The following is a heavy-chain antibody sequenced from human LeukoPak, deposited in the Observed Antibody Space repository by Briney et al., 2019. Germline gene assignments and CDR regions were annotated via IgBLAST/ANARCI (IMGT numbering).Heavy chain of an antibody. V-gene: IGHV3-66*04. CDR2: TYSGGNT. CDR3: TTRLRNHFDY. CDR1: GFTLGDYG. D-gene: IGHD5-12*01. J-gene: IGHJ4*02. Sequence: PGGSLRLSCTGSGFTLGDYGMSWVRQAPGKGLEWVSVTYSGGNTYYADSVKGRFTISRDNSENTLYLQMNSLRAEDTALYYCTTRLRNHFDYWGQGTQVTVSS.